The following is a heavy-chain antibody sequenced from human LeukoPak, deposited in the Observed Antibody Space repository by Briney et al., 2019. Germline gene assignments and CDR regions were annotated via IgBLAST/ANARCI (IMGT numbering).Heavy chain of an antibody. CDR2: IIPIFGTA. Sequence: SVEVSCKASGGTFSSYAISWVRQAPGQGLEWMGGIIPIFGTANYAQKFQGRVTITADESTSTAYMELSSLRSEDTAVYYCASCYNWNYYYFDYWGQGTLVTVSS. V-gene: IGHV1-69*13. CDR3: ASCYNWNYYYFDY. CDR1: GGTFSSYA. J-gene: IGHJ4*02. D-gene: IGHD1-7*01.